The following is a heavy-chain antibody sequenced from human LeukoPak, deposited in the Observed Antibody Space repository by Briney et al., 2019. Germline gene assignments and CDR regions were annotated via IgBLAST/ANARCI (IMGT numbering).Heavy chain of an antibody. Sequence: GRSLRLSCAASGFTFSSYGMHWVRQAPGKGLEWVAVIWYDGSNKYYGNSVKGRFTISRDNSKNTLYLQMNSLRVEDTAVYYCARESSDAFDIWGQGTMFTVSS. CDR3: ARESSDAFDI. CDR2: IWYDGSNK. J-gene: IGHJ3*02. CDR1: GFTFSSYG. D-gene: IGHD1-26*01. V-gene: IGHV3-33*01.